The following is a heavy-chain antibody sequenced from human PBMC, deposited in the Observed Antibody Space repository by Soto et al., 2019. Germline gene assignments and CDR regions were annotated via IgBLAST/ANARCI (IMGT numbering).Heavy chain of an antibody. CDR2: VNPGDSDI. D-gene: IGHD6-19*01. V-gene: IGHV5-51*01. CDR3: TRPQSSGWYDY. J-gene: IGHJ4*02. Sequence: GESLKISCKGSGYSFISHWIAWVRQTPGKGLEWMAIVNPGDSDIRYSPSFQGQVTISADKSINTAYLQWSSLKASDTATYYCTRPQSSGWYDYWGQGTLVTVSS. CDR1: GYSFISHW.